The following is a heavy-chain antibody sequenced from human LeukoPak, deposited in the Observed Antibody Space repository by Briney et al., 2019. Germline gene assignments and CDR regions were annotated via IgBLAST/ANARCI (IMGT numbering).Heavy chain of an antibody. CDR2: INQDGSAK. J-gene: IGHJ3*02. CDR1: GFTFSNYW. CDR3: ATDSFSISSISLPGADAFDI. Sequence: GGSLRLSCAASGFTFSNYWMTWVRQAPGKGLEWVANINQDGSAKYYVGSVKGRFTISRDNANNSLYLQMNNLRVDDTAVYHCATDSFSISSISLPGADAFDIWGQGTMVTVSS. D-gene: IGHD3-3*02. V-gene: IGHV3-7*01.